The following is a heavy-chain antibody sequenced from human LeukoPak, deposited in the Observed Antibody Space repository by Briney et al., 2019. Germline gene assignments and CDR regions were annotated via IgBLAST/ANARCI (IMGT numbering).Heavy chain of an antibody. CDR1: GGSISSYY. Sequence: SETLSLTCTVSGGSISSYYWSWIRQPAGKGLEWIGRIYTSGSTNYNPSLKSRVTISVDTSKNQFSLKLSSVTAADTAVYYCARAGIVVVPAAILDYYMDVWGKGTTVTVSS. CDR2: IYTSGST. V-gene: IGHV4-4*07. CDR3: ARAGIVVVPAAILDYYMDV. D-gene: IGHD2-2*02. J-gene: IGHJ6*03.